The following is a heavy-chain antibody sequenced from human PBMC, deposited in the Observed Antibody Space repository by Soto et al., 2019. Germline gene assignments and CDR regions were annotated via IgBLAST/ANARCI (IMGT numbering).Heavy chain of an antibody. D-gene: IGHD3-3*01. CDR1: GDSVSSNSAA. J-gene: IGHJ4*02. CDR2: TYYRSKWFN. CDR3: VRDGDGSGRTDFQY. V-gene: IGHV6-1*01. Sequence: SQTLSLTCAISGDSVSSNSAAWNWIRQSPSRGLEWLGRTYYRSKWFNEYALSVKSRISINADTSKNQFSLQLNSVALEDTAVYYCVRDGDGSGRTDFQYWGQGTLVTVSS.